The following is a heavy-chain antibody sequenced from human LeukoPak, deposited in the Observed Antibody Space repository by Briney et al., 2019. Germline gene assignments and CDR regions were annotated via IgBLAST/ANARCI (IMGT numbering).Heavy chain of an antibody. CDR3: ARDKPASDAFDI. V-gene: IGHV3-48*01. CDR2: ISSSSSTI. D-gene: IGHD2-2*01. J-gene: IGHJ3*02. Sequence: GGSLRLSCAASGFTFSSYSMNWVRQAPGRGLEWVSYISSSSSTIYYADSVKGRFTISRDNAKNSLYLQMNSLRAEDTAVYYCARDKPASDAFDIWGQGTMVTVSS. CDR1: GFTFSSYS.